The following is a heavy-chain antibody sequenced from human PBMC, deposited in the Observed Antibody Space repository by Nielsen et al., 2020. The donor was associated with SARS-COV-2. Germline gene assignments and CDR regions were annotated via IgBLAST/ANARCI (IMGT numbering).Heavy chain of an antibody. CDR3: ARGSGYSSSWYHPVGYYYYGMDV. J-gene: IGHJ6*02. D-gene: IGHD6-13*01. CDR2: IKQDGSEK. V-gene: IGHV3-7*05. Sequence: VRQMLGKGLEWVANIKQDGSEKYYVDSVKGRFTISRDNAKSSLYLQMNSLRAEDTAVYYCARGSGYSSSWYHPVGYYYYGMDVWGQGTTVTVSS.